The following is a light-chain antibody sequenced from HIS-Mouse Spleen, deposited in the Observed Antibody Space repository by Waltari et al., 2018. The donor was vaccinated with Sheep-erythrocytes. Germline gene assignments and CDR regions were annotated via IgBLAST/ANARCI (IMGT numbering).Light chain of an antibody. V-gene: IGLV2-11*01. CDR3: CSYAGSYNHV. CDR2: DVS. Sequence: QSALTQPRSVSGSPGPSVTISGTGHRRDVGGSNHVSWYQQHPGKAPKLMIYDVSKRPSGVPDRFSGSKSGNTASLTISGLQAEDEADYYCCSYAGSYNHVFATGTKVTVL. J-gene: IGLJ1*01. CDR1: RRDVGGSNH.